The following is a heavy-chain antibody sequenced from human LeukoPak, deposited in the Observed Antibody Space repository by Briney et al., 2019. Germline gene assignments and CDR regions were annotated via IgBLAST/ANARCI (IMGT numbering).Heavy chain of an antibody. CDR1: GYTFTDYY. V-gene: IGHV1-2*06. J-gene: IGHJ4*02. D-gene: IGHD2-8*02. CDR2: INPNSGGT. CDR3: ARSTGHYFDY. Sequence: GASVKVSCKASGYTFTDYYMHWVRQAPGQGLEWMGRINPNSGGTNYAQKFQGGVTMTRDTSISTAYMDLSSLRSDDTAVYYCARSTGHYFDYWGQGILVTVSS.